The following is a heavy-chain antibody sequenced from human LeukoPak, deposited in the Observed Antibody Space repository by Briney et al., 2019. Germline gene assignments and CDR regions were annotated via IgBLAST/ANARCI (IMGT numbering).Heavy chain of an antibody. Sequence: RASETLSLTCTVSGGSISSSSYYWGWIRQPPGKGLEWIGSIYYSGSTYYNPSLKSRVTISVDTSKNQFSLKLSSVTAADTAVYYCASPLPRGGYDRAGWATDWGQGTLVTVSS. CDR1: GGSISSSSYY. CDR2: IYYSGST. D-gene: IGHD5-12*01. V-gene: IGHV4-39*07. CDR3: ASPLPRGGYDRAGWATD. J-gene: IGHJ4*02.